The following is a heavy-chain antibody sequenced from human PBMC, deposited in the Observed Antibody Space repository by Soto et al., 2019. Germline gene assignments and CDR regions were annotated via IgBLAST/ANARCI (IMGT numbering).Heavy chain of an antibody. J-gene: IGHJ4*02. V-gene: IGHV3-48*02. Sequence: GGSLRLSCAASGFALSAASMNWVRQAPGKGLEWVSYISSSGATIYSADSVKGRFTISRDKAQNSVYLQMNSLGDEDTAVYFCARDLSDYAKYYFDYWGQGALVTVSS. CDR1: GFALSAAS. D-gene: IGHD3-9*01. CDR3: ARDLSDYAKYYFDY. CDR2: ISSSGATI.